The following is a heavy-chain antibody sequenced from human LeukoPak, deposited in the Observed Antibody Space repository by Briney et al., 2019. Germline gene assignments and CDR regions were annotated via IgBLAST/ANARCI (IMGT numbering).Heavy chain of an antibody. CDR3: AKGGAPLFPFDY. J-gene: IGHJ4*02. CDR2: ISGSGGST. Sequence: PGGSLRLSCAASGFTFSSYAMSWVRQAPGEGLEWVSDISGSGGSTYYADSVKGRFTISRDNSKNTLYLQMNSLRAADTAVYYCAKGGAPLFPFDYWGQGTLVTVSS. D-gene: IGHD1-26*01. CDR1: GFTFSSYA. V-gene: IGHV3-23*01.